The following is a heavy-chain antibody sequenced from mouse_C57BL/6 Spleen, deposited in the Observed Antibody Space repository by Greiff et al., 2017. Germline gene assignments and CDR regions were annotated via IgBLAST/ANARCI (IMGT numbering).Heavy chain of an antibody. CDR3: VSLRGYFDV. CDR1: GFTFSSYG. Sequence: DVQLQESGGDLVKPGGSLQLSCAASGFTFSSYGMSWVRQTPDQRLEWVATISSGGSYTYYPASVKGRFTISRDNAKNTLYLHMSSLKSEDTAMYYCVSLRGYFDVWGTGTTVTVSS. CDR2: ISSGGSYT. V-gene: IGHV5-6*01. D-gene: IGHD1-1*01. J-gene: IGHJ1*03.